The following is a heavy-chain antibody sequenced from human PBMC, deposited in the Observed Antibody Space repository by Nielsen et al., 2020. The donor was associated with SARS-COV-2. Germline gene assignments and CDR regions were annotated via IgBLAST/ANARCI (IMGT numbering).Heavy chain of an antibody. Sequence: SETLSLTCTVSGGSISSGSYYWSWIRQPAGKGLEWIGRIYTSGSTYYNPSLKSRVTISVDTSKNQFSLKLSSVTAADTAVYYCARPSRHFWSGQDPWFDPWGQGTLVTVSS. CDR1: GGSISSGSYY. J-gene: IGHJ5*02. D-gene: IGHD3-3*02. CDR2: IYTSGST. CDR3: ARPSRHFWSGQDPWFDP. V-gene: IGHV4-61*02.